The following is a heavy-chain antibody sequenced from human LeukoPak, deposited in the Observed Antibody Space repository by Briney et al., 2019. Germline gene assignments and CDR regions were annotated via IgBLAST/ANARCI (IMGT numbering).Heavy chain of an antibody. CDR1: GDSISSSHW. Sequence: PSGTLSLTCGVSGDSISSSHWWSWARQPPGKELEWIGEIHHSGSTNYNSSLKSRVTISVDKSNNRFSLKLSSMTAADTAVYYCAREFVQGSSLPYFDSWGQGTLVTVSS. V-gene: IGHV4-4*02. D-gene: IGHD1-26*01. CDR3: AREFVQGSSLPYFDS. CDR2: IHHSGST. J-gene: IGHJ4*02.